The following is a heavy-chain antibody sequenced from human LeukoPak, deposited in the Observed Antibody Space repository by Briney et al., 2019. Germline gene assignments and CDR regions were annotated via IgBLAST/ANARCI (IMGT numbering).Heavy chain of an antibody. J-gene: IGHJ2*01. V-gene: IGHV4-38-2*01. D-gene: IGHD2-15*01. CDR3: ASPRDVAVVVGATAGYFDL. Sequence: SETLSLTCAVYGGSFSGYYWGWFRQPPGKRLEWIGSIYPSGSTFYNPSLKSRVTMSADTSRNQFSLKLNSMTAADTAVYYCASPRDVAVVVGATAGYFDLWGRGTLVTVSS. CDR1: GGSFSGYY. CDR2: IYPSGST.